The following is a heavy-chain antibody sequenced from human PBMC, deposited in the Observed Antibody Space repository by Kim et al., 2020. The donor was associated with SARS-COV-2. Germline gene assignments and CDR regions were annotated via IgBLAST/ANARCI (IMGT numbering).Heavy chain of an antibody. CDR2: ISSSSSYI. Sequence: GGSLRLSCAASGFTFSSYSMNWVRQAPGKGLEWVSSISSSSSYIYYADSVKGRFTISRDNAKNSLYLQMNSLRAEDTAVYYCARDCGHLDCSSTRPLDNWGQGTLVTVSS. D-gene: IGHD2-2*01. J-gene: IGHJ4*02. CDR1: GFTFSSYS. V-gene: IGHV3-21*01. CDR3: ARDCGHLDCSSTRPLDN.